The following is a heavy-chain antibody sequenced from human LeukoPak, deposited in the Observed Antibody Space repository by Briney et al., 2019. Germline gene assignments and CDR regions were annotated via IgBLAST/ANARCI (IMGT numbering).Heavy chain of an antibody. Sequence: PGGSLRLSCAASGFTFSRYSMNWVRQAPGKGLEWVSSLSSSSSYIYYADSVEGRFTVSRDNAKNSLYLQMNSLRAEDTAVYYCARVAEDSSGWYGWDPYYFDYWGQGTLVTVSS. J-gene: IGHJ4*02. CDR2: LSSSSSYI. V-gene: IGHV3-21*01. CDR3: ARVAEDSSGWYGWDPYYFDY. CDR1: GFTFSRYS. D-gene: IGHD6-19*01.